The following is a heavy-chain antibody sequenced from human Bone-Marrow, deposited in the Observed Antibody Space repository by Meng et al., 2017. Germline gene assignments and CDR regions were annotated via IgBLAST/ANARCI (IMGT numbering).Heavy chain of an antibody. CDR3: ARDDDYGDYFLVWY. V-gene: IGHV1-18*01. J-gene: IGHJ4*02. D-gene: IGHD4-17*01. Sequence: QVQLVQSGAEVKKPGASVKVSCKASGYTFTSYGIIWVRQAPGQGLEWMGWISAYTGDTKYAQNFQGRVTMTTDTSTDTAYMELRSLRSDDTAMYFCARDDDYGDYFLVWYWGQGTLVTVSS. CDR1: GYTFTSYG. CDR2: ISAYTGDT.